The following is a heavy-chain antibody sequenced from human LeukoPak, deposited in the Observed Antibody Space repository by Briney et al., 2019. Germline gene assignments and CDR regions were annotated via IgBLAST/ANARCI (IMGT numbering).Heavy chain of an antibody. CDR1: GFTFSSYS. V-gene: IGHV3-48*01. CDR2: ISSSSSTI. J-gene: IGHJ4*02. Sequence: GGSLRLSCAASGFTFSSYSMTWVRQAPGKGLEWVSYISSSSSTIYYADSVKGRFTISRDNAKNPLYLQMNSLRAEDTAVYYCAKDLLDSSGDYWGQGTLVTVSS. D-gene: IGHD6-19*01. CDR3: AKDLLDSSGDY.